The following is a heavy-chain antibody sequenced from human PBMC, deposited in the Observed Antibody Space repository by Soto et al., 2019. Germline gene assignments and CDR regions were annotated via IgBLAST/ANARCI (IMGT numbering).Heavy chain of an antibody. CDR3: AKGASHAPFEK. CDR2: ISGSGDKT. Sequence: EVHLLESGGDLVLPGGSLRLSCAASGFAFNDFAMSWVRQAPGKGPEWLSTISGSGDKTFHSDSVKGRFDISRDNSNNKMFLQMNSLRAEDTAFYYCAKGASHAPFEKWGRGTLVTVSS. CDR1: GFAFNDFA. J-gene: IGHJ4*02. V-gene: IGHV3-23*01.